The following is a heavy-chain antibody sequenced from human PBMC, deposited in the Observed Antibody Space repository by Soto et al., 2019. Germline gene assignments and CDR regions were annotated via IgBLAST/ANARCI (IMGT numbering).Heavy chain of an antibody. CDR3: ARTAAAGKYYYGVDV. D-gene: IGHD6-13*01. V-gene: IGHV5-51*01. CDR1: GYSFTSYW. Sequence: PGESLKISCVGSGYSFTSYWIGWVRQMPGKGLEWMGIIYPGDSDTRYSPSFQGQVTISADKSISTAYLQWSSLKASDTAMYYCARTAAAGKYYYGVDVWGQGTTVTVSS. CDR2: IYPGDSDT. J-gene: IGHJ6*02.